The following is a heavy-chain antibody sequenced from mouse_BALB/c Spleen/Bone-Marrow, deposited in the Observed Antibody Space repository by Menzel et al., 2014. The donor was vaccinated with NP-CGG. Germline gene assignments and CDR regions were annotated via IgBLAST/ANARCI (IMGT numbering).Heavy chain of an antibody. J-gene: IGHJ2*01. CDR1: GYTFTSYW. V-gene: IGHV1S81*02. CDR2: INPSNGRT. Sequence: VQLQQSGAELVKPGASVKLSCKASGYTFTSYWMHWVKQRPGQGLEWVGEINPSNGRTNYNEKFKSKATLTVDKSSSTAYMQLSSLTSEDSAAYYCARGGFDYWGQGTTLAVSS. CDR3: ARGGFDY.